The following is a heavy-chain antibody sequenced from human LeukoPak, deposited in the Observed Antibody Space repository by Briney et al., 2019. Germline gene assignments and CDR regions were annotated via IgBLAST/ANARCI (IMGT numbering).Heavy chain of an antibody. CDR3: AKGGLYDSSGYQDY. Sequence: GGSLRLSCAASGFTFSGYGMHWVRQAPGKGLEWVAVIWYDGSNKYYADSVKGRFTISRDNSKNTLYLQMNSLRAEDTAVYYCAKGGLYDSSGYQDYWGQGTLVTVSS. V-gene: IGHV3-33*06. CDR1: GFTFSGYG. CDR2: IWYDGSNK. J-gene: IGHJ4*02. D-gene: IGHD3-22*01.